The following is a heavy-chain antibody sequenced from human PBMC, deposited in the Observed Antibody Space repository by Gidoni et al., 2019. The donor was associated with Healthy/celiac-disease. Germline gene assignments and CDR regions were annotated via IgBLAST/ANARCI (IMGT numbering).Heavy chain of an antibody. V-gene: IGHV5-51*01. Sequence: EVQLVQSGAEGKKPGESLKISCKGSGYSFPSYWLGWVRQMPGKGLEWMGIIYPGDSDTRYSPSFQGQVTISADKSISTAYLQWSSLKASDTAMYYCARPGYSYGGPKWGYYGMDVWGQGTTVTVSS. J-gene: IGHJ6*02. D-gene: IGHD5-18*01. CDR2: IYPGDSDT. CDR1: GYSFPSYW. CDR3: ARPGYSYGGPKWGYYGMDV.